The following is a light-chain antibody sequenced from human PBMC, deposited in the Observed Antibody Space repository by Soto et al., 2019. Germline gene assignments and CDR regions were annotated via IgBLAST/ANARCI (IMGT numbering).Light chain of an antibody. V-gene: IGKV3-20*01. CDR3: QQYGNSPIT. CDR2: GTS. Sequence: DIVLTQSPDTLSLSPGDRATLSCRASQSVSTIYLALYQQKAGQAPRLLIYGTSSRATGIPDRFSGSGSGTDFTLTISRLEPEDFAVYYCQQYGNSPITFGQGTRLEI. CDR1: QSVSTIY. J-gene: IGKJ5*01.